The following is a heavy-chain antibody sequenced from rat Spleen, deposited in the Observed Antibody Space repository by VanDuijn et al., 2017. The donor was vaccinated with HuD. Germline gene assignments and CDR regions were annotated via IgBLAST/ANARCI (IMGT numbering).Heavy chain of an antibody. CDR1: GFTFSNYY. V-gene: IGHV5-27*01. Sequence: EVQLVESGGGLVQPGRSLKLSCAASGFTFSNYYMAWVRQAPTKGLEWVAYISAGGGSTYYRDSVKGRFTISRDHAESTLYLQMDSLSSEDTATYYCARPPYDGTYYHYFDYWGQGVMVTVSS. D-gene: IGHD1-12*02. CDR3: ARPPYDGTYYHYFDY. J-gene: IGHJ2*01. CDR2: ISAGGGST.